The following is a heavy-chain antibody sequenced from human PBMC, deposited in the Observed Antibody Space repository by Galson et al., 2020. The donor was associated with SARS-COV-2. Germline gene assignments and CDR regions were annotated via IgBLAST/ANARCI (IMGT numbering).Heavy chain of an antibody. J-gene: IGHJ4*02. CDR2: ISSSGSTI. D-gene: IGHD3-3*01. CDR1: GFTFSDYY. CDR3: ARNDFWSGYYFDY. Sequence: NSAGSLRLSCAASGFTFSDYYMSWIRQAPGKGLEWVSYISSSGSTIYYADSVKGRFTISRDNAKNSLYLQMNSLRAEDTAVYYCARNDFWSGYYFDYWGQGTLVTVSS. V-gene: IGHV3-11*01.